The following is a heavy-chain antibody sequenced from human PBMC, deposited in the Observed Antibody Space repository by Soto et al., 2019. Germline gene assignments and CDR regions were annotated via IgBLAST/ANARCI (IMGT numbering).Heavy chain of an antibody. CDR1: GYTFTSYD. CDR3: ASRYYDFWSGYYWFDP. V-gene: IGHV1-8*01. J-gene: IGHJ5*02. Sequence: AASVKVSCKASGYTFTSYDINWVRQATGQGLEWMGWMNPNSGNTGYAQKFQGRVTMTRNTSISTAYMELSSLRSEDTAVYYCASRYYDFWSGYYWFDPWGQGTLVTV. D-gene: IGHD3-3*01. CDR2: MNPNSGNT.